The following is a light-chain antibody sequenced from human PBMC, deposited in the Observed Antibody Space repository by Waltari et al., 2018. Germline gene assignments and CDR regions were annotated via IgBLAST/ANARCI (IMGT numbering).Light chain of an antibody. CDR3: QQSNSLPYT. CDR1: QSINNK. V-gene: IGKV1-39*01. Sequence: DIQMTQSPSSLSASVGDRVTLTCRASQSINNKLNWYQQRPGKDPKLLISVASSLESGVPSRFSGSGSGTDFTLSISSLQPEDFATYYCQQSNSLPYTFGQGTKLEIK. J-gene: IGKJ2*01. CDR2: VAS.